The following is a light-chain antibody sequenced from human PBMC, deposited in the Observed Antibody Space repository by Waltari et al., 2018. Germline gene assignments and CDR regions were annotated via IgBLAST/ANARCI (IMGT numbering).Light chain of an antibody. CDR3: AAWDDGLNGVL. V-gene: IGLV1-44*01. Sequence: QSVLTQSPSASGTPGQRVTISCSGGSSNVGPMTVNWYQQLPGPAPRPLIYSNTQRPSGVPDRFSGSKSGTSASLAISDLQSEDEADYYCAAWDDGLNGVLFGGGTKLTVL. CDR1: SSNVGPMT. CDR2: SNT. J-gene: IGLJ2*01.